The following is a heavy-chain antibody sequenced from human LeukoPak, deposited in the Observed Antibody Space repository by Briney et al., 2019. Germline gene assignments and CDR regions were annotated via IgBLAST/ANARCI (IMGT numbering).Heavy chain of an antibody. V-gene: IGHV3-11*04. Sequence: GGSLRLSCAVSGFTFSDFYMSWIRQSPGKGLEWISYISTGDNSVYYADSVKGRFTISRDNAKNSLYLQMNSLRAEDTAVYYCARAEGDYYYYFYMDVWGKGTTVTVSS. CDR1: GFTFSDFY. J-gene: IGHJ6*03. CDR2: ISTGDNSV. CDR3: ARAEGDYYYYFYMDV.